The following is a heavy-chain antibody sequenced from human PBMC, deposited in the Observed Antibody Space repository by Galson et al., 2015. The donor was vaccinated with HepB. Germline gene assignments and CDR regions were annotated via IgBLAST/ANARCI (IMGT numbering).Heavy chain of an antibody. Sequence: SVKVSCKASGYTFTTYSIHWVRQAPGQGLEWMGIINTSGGNPTFAQKFTGRVTMTRNTSTGTVYMDLRSLRSEDTAVYYCARDAQFLGNYDFWGQGTLITVSS. CDR2: INTSGGNP. CDR1: GYTFTTYS. J-gene: IGHJ4*02. CDR3: ARDAQFLGNYDF. V-gene: IGHV1-46*01. D-gene: IGHD1-7*01.